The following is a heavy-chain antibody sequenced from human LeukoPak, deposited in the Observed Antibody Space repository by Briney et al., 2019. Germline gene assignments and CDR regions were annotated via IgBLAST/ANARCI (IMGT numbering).Heavy chain of an antibody. J-gene: IGHJ4*02. CDR3: ARHEGYYFFDY. Sequence: KPSETLSLTCTVSGGSISSYYWSWIRQPPGMGLEWIGYIYTSGSTNYNPSLKSRVNISVDTSKNQFSLKLSSVTAADTAVYYCARHEGYYFFDYWGQGTLVTVSS. V-gene: IGHV4-4*09. CDR2: IYTSGST. CDR1: GGSISSYY. D-gene: IGHD2/OR15-2a*01.